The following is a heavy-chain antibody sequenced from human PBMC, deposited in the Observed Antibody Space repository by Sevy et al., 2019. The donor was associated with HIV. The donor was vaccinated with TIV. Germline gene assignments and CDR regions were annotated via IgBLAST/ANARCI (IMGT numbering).Heavy chain of an antibody. D-gene: IGHD6-25*01. CDR2: IRYDGINK. V-gene: IGHV3-30*02. CDR1: GFRLNNFG. CDR3: AKGGSGGIDHYGMDV. Sequence: GGSLRLSCTASGFRLNNFGMYWVRQAPGKGLEGVAFIRYDGINKYYVDSVKGRSTISRDNSKDTLYLEMKSLRLEDTAIYYCAKGGSGGIDHYGMDVWGQGTTVTVSS. J-gene: IGHJ6*02.